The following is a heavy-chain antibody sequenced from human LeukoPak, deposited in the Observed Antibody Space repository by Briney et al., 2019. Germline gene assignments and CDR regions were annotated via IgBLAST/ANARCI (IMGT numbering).Heavy chain of an antibody. CDR3: ARYADSFDY. J-gene: IGHJ4*02. Sequence: ASVKVSCKASGYTFTSYDINWVRQAPGQGLEWMGWMNTNSGNTGYAQKFQGRVTMTRNTSISTAYMELSRLRSEDTAVYYCARYADSFDYWGQGTLVTVSS. D-gene: IGHD6-25*01. CDR1: GYTFTSYD. CDR2: MNTNSGNT. V-gene: IGHV1-8*01.